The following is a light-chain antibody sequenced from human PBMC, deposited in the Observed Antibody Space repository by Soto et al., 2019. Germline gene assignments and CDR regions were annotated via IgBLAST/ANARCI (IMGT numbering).Light chain of an antibody. J-gene: IGKJ1*01. V-gene: IGKV1-39*01. CDR3: QQSYSSSWT. CDR2: GTS. CDR1: QSNSNL. Sequence: DIQMTQSPSSLSASVGDRVTITCRASQSNSNLLNWYQHKPGKAPKLLIYGTSTLQSGVPSRFSGSGSGTDFTLTISSLQREDFATYYCQQSYSSSWTFGQGTKVEIK.